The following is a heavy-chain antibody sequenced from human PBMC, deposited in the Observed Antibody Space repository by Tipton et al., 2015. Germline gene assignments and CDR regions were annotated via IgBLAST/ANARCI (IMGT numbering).Heavy chain of an antibody. CDR3: ARDRTISFGGFLSV. CDR1: GGTLSSYV. D-gene: IGHD3-16*01. Sequence: QLVQSGAEVKKPGSSVKVSCKASGGTLSSYVISWVRQAPGQGLEWMGGIIPIFGTANYAQKFQGRVTITADASTDTVYLELASLRSEDTAVYYCARDRTISFGGFLSVWGQGTTVTVSS. J-gene: IGHJ6*02. V-gene: IGHV1-69*01. CDR2: IIPIFGTA.